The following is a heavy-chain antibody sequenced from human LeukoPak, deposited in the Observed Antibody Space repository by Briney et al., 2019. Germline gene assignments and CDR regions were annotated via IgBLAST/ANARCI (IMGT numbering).Heavy chain of an antibody. CDR1: GGSISSGGYS. CDR3: ARVRLWFAEYYFDY. J-gene: IGHJ4*02. CDR2: IYHSGRP. Sequence: SVTLSLTCAVCGGSISSGGYSGSWIRQPPGKGLEWIGYIYHSGRPYYNPSLKSRARTSVDRSKNQFFLKLSSVTAAATAVYYCARVRLWFAEYYFDYWGQGTLVTVSS. D-gene: IGHD3-10*01. V-gene: IGHV4-30-2*01.